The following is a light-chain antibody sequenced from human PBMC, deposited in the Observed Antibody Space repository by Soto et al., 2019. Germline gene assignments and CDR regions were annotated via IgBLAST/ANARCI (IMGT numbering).Light chain of an antibody. CDR2: DVS. J-gene: IGLJ1*01. V-gene: IGLV2-14*03. CDR3: SSYTSSSTYV. CDR1: SSDVGAYNY. Sequence: QSALTQPAPVSGSPGQSITFSCTGTSSDVGAYNYVSWYQQHPGKAPKLMIYDVSNRPSGVSNRFSGSKSGNTASLTISGLQAEDEADYYCSSYTSSSTYVFGTGTKLTVL.